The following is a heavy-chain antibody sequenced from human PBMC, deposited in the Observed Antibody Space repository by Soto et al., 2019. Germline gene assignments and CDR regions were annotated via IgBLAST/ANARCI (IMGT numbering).Heavy chain of an antibody. CDR1: GYTFTDYY. D-gene: IGHD2-2*01. CDR3: AKAPKSVVLPAATGGIDV. V-gene: IGHV1-2*02. CDR2: INPNTGAT. Sequence: QVQLVQSGAEVKKPGASVKVSCKASGYTFTDYYMHWVRQAPGQGLEWMGWINPNTGATNYAQKFQGRVTMTRVTSIRATHMELSSVRSDDPTLYYCAKAPKSVVLPAATGGIDVWRKGTTLTVSS. J-gene: IGHJ6*04.